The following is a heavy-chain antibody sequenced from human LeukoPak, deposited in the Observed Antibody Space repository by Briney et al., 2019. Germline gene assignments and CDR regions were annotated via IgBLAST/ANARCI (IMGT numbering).Heavy chain of an antibody. CDR1: GFTFSSYA. CDR2: ISGSGGST. V-gene: IGHV3-23*01. J-gene: IGHJ5*02. Sequence: GGSLRLSCAASGFTFSSYAMSWVRLAPGKGLEWVSAISGSGGSTYYADSVKGRFTTSRDNSKNTLYLQMNSLRAEDTAVYYCAKEGPYGGNSPPSAWGQGTLVTVSS. CDR3: AKEGPYGGNSPPSA. D-gene: IGHD4-23*01.